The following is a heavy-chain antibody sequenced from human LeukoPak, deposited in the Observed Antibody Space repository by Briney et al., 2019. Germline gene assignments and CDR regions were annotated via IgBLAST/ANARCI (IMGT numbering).Heavy chain of an antibody. V-gene: IGHV3-64*01. CDR3: ARGSEPDY. CDR2: ISSNGGST. CDR1: GFAFSSYA. Sequence: GGSLRLSCAASGFAFSSYAMHWVRQAPGKGLEYVSAISSNGGSTYYANSVKGRFTISRDNSKNTLYLQMGSLRAEDMAVYYCARGSEPDYWGQGTLVTVSS. J-gene: IGHJ4*02.